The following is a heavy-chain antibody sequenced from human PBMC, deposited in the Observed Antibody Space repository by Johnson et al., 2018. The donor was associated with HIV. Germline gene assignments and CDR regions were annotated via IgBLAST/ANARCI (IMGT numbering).Heavy chain of an antibody. D-gene: IGHD3-16*01. CDR1: GFTFSTYA. CDR2: ISGSGGST. Sequence: AQLVESGGGVVQPGRSLRLSCVASGFTFSTYAMHWVRQAPGKGLEWVSAISGSGGSTYYADSVKGRFTISRDNSKNTLYLQMNSLRAEDTAVYYCARGLRQVAAFDIWGQGTMVTVSS. J-gene: IGHJ3*02. V-gene: IGHV3-23*04. CDR3: ARGLRQVAAFDI.